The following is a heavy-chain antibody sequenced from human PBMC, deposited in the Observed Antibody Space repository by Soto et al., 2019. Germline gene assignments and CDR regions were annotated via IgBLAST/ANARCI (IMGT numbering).Heavy chain of an antibody. V-gene: IGHV3-30*18. J-gene: IGHJ4*02. CDR3: AKFCDSSGFDY. CDR2: ISYDGSNK. D-gene: IGHD3-22*01. Sequence: QVQLVESGGGVVQPGRSLRLSCAASGFTFSSYGMHWVRQAPGKGLEWVAVISYDGSNKYYADSVKGRFTISRDNSKNTLYLQMNSLRAEDTAVYYCAKFCDSSGFDYWGQGTLVTVSS. CDR1: GFTFSSYG.